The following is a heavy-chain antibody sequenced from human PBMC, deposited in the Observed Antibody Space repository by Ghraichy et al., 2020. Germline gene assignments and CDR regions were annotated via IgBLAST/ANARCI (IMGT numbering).Heavy chain of an antibody. V-gene: IGHV3-64D*06. Sequence: GGSLRLSCSASGFTFSSYAMHWVRQAPGKGLEYVSAISSNGGSTYYADSVKGRFTISRDNSKNTLYLQMSSLRAEDTAVYYCVKTAVPYYDILTGPFGLGGLDYWGQGTLVTVSS. CDR2: ISSNGGST. CDR3: VKTAVPYYDILTGPFGLGGLDY. J-gene: IGHJ4*02. D-gene: IGHD3-9*01. CDR1: GFTFSSYA.